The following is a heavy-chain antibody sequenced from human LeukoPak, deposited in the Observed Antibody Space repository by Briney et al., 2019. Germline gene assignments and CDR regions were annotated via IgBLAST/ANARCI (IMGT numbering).Heavy chain of an antibody. CDR1: GYTFTSYY. J-gene: IGHJ4*02. CDR2: IIPIFGTA. D-gene: IGHD6-6*01. Sequence: SVKVSCKASGYTFTSYYMHWVRQAPGQGLEWMGGIIPIFGTANYAQKFQGRVTITADESTSTAYMELSSLRSEDTAVYYCARGAARPNPFDYWGQGTLVTVSS. CDR3: ARGAARPNPFDY. V-gene: IGHV1-69*13.